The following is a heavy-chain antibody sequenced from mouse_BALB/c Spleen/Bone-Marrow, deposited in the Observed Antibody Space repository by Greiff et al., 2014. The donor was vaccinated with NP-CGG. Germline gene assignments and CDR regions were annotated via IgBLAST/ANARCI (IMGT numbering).Heavy chain of an antibody. CDR2: IRNKANGYTT. J-gene: IGHJ2*01. Sequence: EVQLVESGGGLIQPGGSLRLSCATSGFTFTDYYMTWVRQPPGKALEWLGFIRNKANGYTTEYSASVKGRFTISRDNSQSSLYLQMNTLRAEDSATYYCARDMGGLLFDYWGQGTTLTVPS. CDR3: ARDMGGLLFDY. D-gene: IGHD2-3*01. CDR1: GFTFTDYY. V-gene: IGHV7-3*02.